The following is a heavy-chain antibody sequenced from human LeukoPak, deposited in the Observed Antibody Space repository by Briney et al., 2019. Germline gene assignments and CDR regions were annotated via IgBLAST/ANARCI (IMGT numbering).Heavy chain of an antibody. V-gene: IGHV1-2*02. J-gene: IGHJ4*02. D-gene: IGHD6-13*01. CDR1: GYTFTVYY. CDR3: ARDVEYSSSWYSTLFAFDY. CDR2: INHNSGGT. Sequence: ASVQVFCKASGYTFTVYYMHWVRQAPAQGREWMGGINHNSGGTNYAQQFQGRVTMTRQTSISTAHMELSRLRSDDTAVYYCARDVEYSSSWYSTLFAFDYWGQGTLVTVSS.